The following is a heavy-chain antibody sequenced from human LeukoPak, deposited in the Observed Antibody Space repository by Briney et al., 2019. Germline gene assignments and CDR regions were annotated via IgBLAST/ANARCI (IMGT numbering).Heavy chain of an antibody. D-gene: IGHD2-15*01. CDR1: LYTFPRYG. V-gene: IGHV1-18*01. CDR3: ARDREDVGYCSGGSCYRPNDY. Sequence: GAAAKVSRKASLYTFPRYGISWVRQAPGQGLEWMGWISASNGNTNSAQKPQGRVTLTTDTSTSTAYMELRSLRSDDTAVYYCARDREDVGYCSGGSCYRPNDYWGQGTLVTVSS. CDR2: ISASNGNT. J-gene: IGHJ4*02.